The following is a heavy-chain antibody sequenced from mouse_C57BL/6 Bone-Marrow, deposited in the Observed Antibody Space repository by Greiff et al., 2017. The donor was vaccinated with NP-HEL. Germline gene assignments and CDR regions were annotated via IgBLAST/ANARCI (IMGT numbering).Heavy chain of an antibody. CDR2: ITVKSANYGA. V-gene: IGHV13-2*01. D-gene: IGHD1-1*01. CDR1: GFTFSNYR. CDR3: SMGYYYGSSYETDWYFDV. J-gene: IGHJ1*03. Sequence: VQLVETGGGLVRPGNSLKLSCVTSGFTFSNYRMHWLRQPPGKRLEWLAVITVKSANYGANYAESVNGRFAISRDDSKRSVYLEMDRLREEDTATYFCSMGYYYGSSYETDWYFDVWGTGTTVTVSS.